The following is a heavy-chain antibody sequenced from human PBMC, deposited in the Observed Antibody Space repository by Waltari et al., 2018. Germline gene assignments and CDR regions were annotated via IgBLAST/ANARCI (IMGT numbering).Heavy chain of an antibody. CDR1: GFTVSSTY. D-gene: IGHD3-10*01. CDR2: IYSGGTT. CDR3: ARATYSYGSGSYPFGY. Sequence: EVQLVESGGGLIQPGGSLRLSCAASGFTVSSTYMHWVRQAPGKGLEWVSVIYSGGTTYYADSVKGRFTISRDNSKNTLYLQMNRLTAEDTAVYYCARATYSYGSGSYPFGYWGQGTLVTVSS. J-gene: IGHJ4*02. V-gene: IGHV3-53*01.